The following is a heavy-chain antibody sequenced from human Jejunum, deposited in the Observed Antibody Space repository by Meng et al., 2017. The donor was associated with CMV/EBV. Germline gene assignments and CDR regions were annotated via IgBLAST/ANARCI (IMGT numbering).Heavy chain of an antibody. D-gene: IGHD3-16*01. J-gene: IGHJ4*02. CDR3: ANSGGVSPRRRYFDY. CDR1: GVSFRNSY. CDR2: ISSGGAT. Sequence: GVSFRNSYWPWLLPPPGKGLEWLGAISSGGATNSDPSLQSRVPISVDTSKNQFSLKLISVTSADTAVYYCANSGGVSPRRRYFDYWGRGTLVTVSS. V-gene: IGHV4-59*01.